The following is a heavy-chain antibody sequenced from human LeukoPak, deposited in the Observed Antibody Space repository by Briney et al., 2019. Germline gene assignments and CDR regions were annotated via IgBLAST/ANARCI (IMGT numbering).Heavy chain of an antibody. CDR2: ISGSGGST. V-gene: IGHV3-23*01. CDR1: GFTFSSYA. J-gene: IGHJ4*02. D-gene: IGHD1-26*01. Sequence: GGSLRLSCAASGFTFSSYAMSWVRQAPGKGLEWVSAISGSGGSTYYADSVKGRFTISRDNSKNTLYLQMNSLRAEDTAVYYCAKDPGRRHGSGSQWGGESDYWGQGTLVTVSS. CDR3: AKDPGRRHGSGSQWGGESDY.